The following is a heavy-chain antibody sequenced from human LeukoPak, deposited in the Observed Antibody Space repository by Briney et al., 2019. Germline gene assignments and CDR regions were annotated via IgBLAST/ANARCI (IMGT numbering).Heavy chain of an antibody. CDR3: ARVVAVAGTFPDS. V-gene: IGHV4-39*07. J-gene: IGHJ4*02. D-gene: IGHD6-19*01. CDR2: IYYTGTT. Sequence: SETLSLTCIVSGGSINNSSHYWGWIRQPPGKGLEWIGNIYYTGTTYYAPSLKSRVTISIDTSKSQFSLKVSSVTAADTAVYYCARVVAVAGTFPDSWGQGTLVTVSS. CDR1: GGSINNSSHY.